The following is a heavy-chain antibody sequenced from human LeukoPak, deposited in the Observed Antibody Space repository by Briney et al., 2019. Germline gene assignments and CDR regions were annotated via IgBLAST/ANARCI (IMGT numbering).Heavy chain of an antibody. D-gene: IGHD3-22*01. Sequence: ASVKVSCKASGYTFTSYAISWVRQAPGQGLEWMGGIVPIFGTANYAQKFQGRVTITADESTSTAYMELSSLRSEDTAVYYCARRDSSGYYHASNYYGMDVWGQGTTVTVSS. CDR1: GYTFTSYA. CDR2: IVPIFGTA. CDR3: ARRDSSGYYHASNYYGMDV. J-gene: IGHJ6*02. V-gene: IGHV1-69*13.